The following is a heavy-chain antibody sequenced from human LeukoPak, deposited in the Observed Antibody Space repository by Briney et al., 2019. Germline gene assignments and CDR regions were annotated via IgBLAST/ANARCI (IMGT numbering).Heavy chain of an antibody. Sequence: PSETLSLTCAVSGGSISSSNWWSWVRQAPGQGLEWVSTMSGRGGSTDYADSVKGRFTISRDNSKNTLYLQMNTLRVEDTAVYYCAKDPVNWGQDSGTFDIWGQGTMVTVSS. V-gene: IGHV3-23*01. CDR1: GGSISSSN. CDR2: MSGRGGST. D-gene: IGHD3-16*01. J-gene: IGHJ3*02. CDR3: AKDPVNWGQDSGTFDI.